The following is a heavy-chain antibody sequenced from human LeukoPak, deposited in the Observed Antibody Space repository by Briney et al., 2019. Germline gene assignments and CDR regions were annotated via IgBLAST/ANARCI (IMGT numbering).Heavy chain of an antibody. D-gene: IGHD3-9*01. Sequence: PGGSLRLSCEASGFTFKNAWMIWVRQAPGKGPEWVGRIKSTRDGGATEYAAPVKGRFTISRDDSKNTLYLQMNSLKTEDTAVYYCTTDEAPILTGYSRARGAFDIWGQGTMVTVSS. V-gene: IGHV3-15*01. J-gene: IGHJ3*02. CDR3: TTDEAPILTGYSRARGAFDI. CDR2: IKSTRDGGAT. CDR1: GFTFKNAW.